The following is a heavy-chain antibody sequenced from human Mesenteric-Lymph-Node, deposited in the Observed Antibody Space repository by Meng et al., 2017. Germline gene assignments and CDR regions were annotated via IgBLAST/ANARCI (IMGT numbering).Heavy chain of an antibody. CDR1: GFTFSSYS. J-gene: IGHJ4*02. Sequence: GESLKISCAASGFTFSSYSMNWVRQAPGKGLEWVSSISSSSSYIYYADSVKGRFTISRDNAKNSLYLQMNSLRAEDTAVYYCAKVQGRELHYWGQGTLVTVSS. D-gene: IGHD1-26*01. CDR2: ISSSSSYI. CDR3: AKVQGRELHY. V-gene: IGHV3-21*04.